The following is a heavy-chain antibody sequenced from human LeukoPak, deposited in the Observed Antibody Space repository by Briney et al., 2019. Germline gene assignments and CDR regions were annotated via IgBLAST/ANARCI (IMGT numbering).Heavy chain of an antibody. CDR2: ISGSGGST. V-gene: IGHV3-23*01. D-gene: IGHD3-22*01. Sequence: GGSLRLSFAASGFTFSSYAMSWVRQAPGMGLEWVSRISGSGGSTYYADSVKGRFTISRDNSKNTLYLQMTSLSAEDTAVYYCAKAYYYDTSGSYYFDFWGQGTLVTVSS. CDR3: AKAYYYDTSGSYYFDF. CDR1: GFTFSSYA. J-gene: IGHJ4*02.